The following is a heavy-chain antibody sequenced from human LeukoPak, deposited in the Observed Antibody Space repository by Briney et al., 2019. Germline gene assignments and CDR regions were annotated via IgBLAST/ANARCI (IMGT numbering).Heavy chain of an antibody. CDR1: GGSISSYY. CDR2: IYYSGST. Sequence: KPSETLSLTCTVSGGSISSYYWSWIRQPPGKGLEWIGYIYYSGSTNYNPSLKSRVTISVDTSKNQFSLKLSSVTAADTAVYYCARVAAYYYYMDVWGKGTTVTVSS. CDR3: ARVAAYYYYMDV. V-gene: IGHV4-59*12. J-gene: IGHJ6*03.